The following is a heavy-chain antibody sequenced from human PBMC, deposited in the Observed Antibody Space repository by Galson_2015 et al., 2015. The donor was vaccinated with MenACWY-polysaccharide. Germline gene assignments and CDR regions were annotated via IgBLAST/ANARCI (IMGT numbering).Heavy chain of an antibody. CDR2: IYSGGST. CDR3: ARWASTVTTGTHDAFDI. J-gene: IGHJ3*02. D-gene: IGHD4-17*01. Sequence: SLRLSCAASGFTVSSNYMSWVRQAPGKGLEWVSVIYSGGSTYYADSVKGRFTISRDNSKNTLYLQMNSLRAEDTAVYYCARWASTVTTGTHDAFDIWGQGTMVTVSS. V-gene: IGHV3-66*02. CDR1: GFTVSSNY.